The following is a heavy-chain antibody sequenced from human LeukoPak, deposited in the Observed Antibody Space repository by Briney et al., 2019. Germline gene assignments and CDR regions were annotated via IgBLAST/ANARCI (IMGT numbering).Heavy chain of an antibody. CDR2: IYYSGST. Sequence: SETLSLTCTVSGGSISSSSYYWGWIRQPPGKGLEWIGSIYYSGSTYYNPSLKSRVTISVDTSKNQFSLKLSSVTAADTAVYYCAIRSGSYRYWYFDLWGRGTLSLSPQ. CDR3: AIRSGSYRYWYFDL. CDR1: GGSISSSSYY. D-gene: IGHD1-26*01. J-gene: IGHJ2*01. V-gene: IGHV4-39*01.